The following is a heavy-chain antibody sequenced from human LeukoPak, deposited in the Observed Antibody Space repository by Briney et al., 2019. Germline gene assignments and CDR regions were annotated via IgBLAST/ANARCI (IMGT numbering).Heavy chain of an antibody. CDR2: IKQDGSET. CDR1: EFTFKNYW. Sequence: PGGSLRLSCAVSEFTFKNYWMSWVRQAPGKGLEWVANIKQDGSETNYVDSVRGRFAISRDNAKNSLYLQMNSLRAEDTAVYYCAKTGDVIVPAATDVWGKGTTVTVSS. CDR3: AKTGDVIVPAATDV. V-gene: IGHV3-7*03. D-gene: IGHD2-2*01. J-gene: IGHJ6*04.